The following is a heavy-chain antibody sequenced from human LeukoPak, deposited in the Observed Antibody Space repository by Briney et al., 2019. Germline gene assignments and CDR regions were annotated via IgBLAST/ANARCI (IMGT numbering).Heavy chain of an antibody. CDR3: ACDSSGYIPSY. D-gene: IGHD3-22*01. V-gene: IGHV3-21*01. Sequence: GGSLRLSCAASGFTFSSYSMNWVRQAPGKGLEWVSSISSSSSYIYYADSVKGRFTTSRDNAKNSLYLQMNSLRAEDTAVYYCACDSSGYIPSYWGQGTLVTVSS. CDR2: ISSSSSYI. CDR1: GFTFSSYS. J-gene: IGHJ4*02.